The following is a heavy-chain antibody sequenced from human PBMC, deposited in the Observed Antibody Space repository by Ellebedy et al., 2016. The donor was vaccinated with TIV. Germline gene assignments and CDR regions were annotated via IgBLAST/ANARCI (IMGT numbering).Heavy chain of an antibody. J-gene: IGHJ5*02. CDR2: ISAYNGNT. V-gene: IGHV1-18*01. Sequence: ASVKVSCXASGYTFTSYGISWVRQAPGQGLEWMGWISAYNGNTNYAQKLQGRVTMTTDTSTSTAYMELRSLRSEDTAVYYCARVTVTGELSAWGQGTLVTVSS. CDR1: GYTFTSYG. D-gene: IGHD3-16*02. CDR3: ARVTVTGELSA.